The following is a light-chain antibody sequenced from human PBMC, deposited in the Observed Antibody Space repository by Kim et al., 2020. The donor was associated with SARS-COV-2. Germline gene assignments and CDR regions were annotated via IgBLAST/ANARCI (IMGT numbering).Light chain of an antibody. CDR3: QQSYSTPYT. CDR1: QSISSY. V-gene: IGKV1-39*01. Sequence: SGTVGDKVTITCRARQSISSYLNWYQQKPGKAPKRLIYAASSLQSGVPSRFSGSGSGTDFTLTISSLQPEDFATYYCQQSYSTPYTFGQGTKLEI. J-gene: IGKJ2*01. CDR2: AAS.